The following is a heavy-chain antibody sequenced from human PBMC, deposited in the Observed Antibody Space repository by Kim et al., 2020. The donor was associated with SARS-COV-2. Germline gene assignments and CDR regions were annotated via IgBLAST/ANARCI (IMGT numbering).Heavy chain of an antibody. J-gene: IGHJ4*02. CDR3: AREAVAPTRSYYFDY. CDR1: GGSISSGGYY. D-gene: IGHD6-19*01. CDR2: IYYSGST. V-gene: IGHV4-31*03. Sequence: SETLSLTCTVSGGSISSGGYYWSWIRQHPGKGLEWIGYIYYSGSTYYNPSLKSRVTISVDTSKNQFSLKLSSVTAADTAVYYCAREAVAPTRSYYFDYWGQGTLVTVSS.